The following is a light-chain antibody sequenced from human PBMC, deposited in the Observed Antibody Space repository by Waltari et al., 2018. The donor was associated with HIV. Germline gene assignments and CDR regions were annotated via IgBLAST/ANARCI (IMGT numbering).Light chain of an antibody. J-gene: IGLJ1*01. V-gene: IGLV1-47*01. CDR3: ASWDDRLSGRV. CDR1: SSNIEFNY. CDR2: TNE. Sequence: QSVLTQPPSASGTPGQRVTISCSGSSSNIEFNYVYWYQQVPGTAPKLLSYTNERWHSGVPDRFSASHYGTSASLVISGRRSEDEADYYCASWDDRLSGRVFGTGTRVTVL.